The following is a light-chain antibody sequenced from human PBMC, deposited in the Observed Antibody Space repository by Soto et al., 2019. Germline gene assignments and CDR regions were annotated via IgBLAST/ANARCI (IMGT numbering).Light chain of an antibody. CDR2: DDS. V-gene: IGLV2-14*01. Sequence: QSALTQPASVSGSPGQSITISCTGSSSDVGGYNYVSWYQQHPGKAPKLMIYDDSNRPSGVSNRFSGSKSANTASLTISGLQADDEADYYCSSYTASSGALEVFGTGTKVTVL. J-gene: IGLJ1*01. CDR1: SSDVGGYNY. CDR3: SSYTASSGALEV.